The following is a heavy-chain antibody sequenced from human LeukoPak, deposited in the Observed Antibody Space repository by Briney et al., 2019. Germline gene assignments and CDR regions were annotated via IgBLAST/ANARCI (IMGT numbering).Heavy chain of an antibody. V-gene: IGHV4-34*01. D-gene: IGHD3-10*01. CDR3: ASPPSPSGYYYGMDV. CDR1: GGSFSGYY. Sequence: PSETLSLTCAVYGGSFSGYYWSWIRQPPGKGLEWIGEINHSGSTNYNPSLKSRVTISVDTSKNQFSLKLSSVTAADTAVYYCASPPSPSGYYYGMDVWGQGTTVTVSS. J-gene: IGHJ6*02. CDR2: INHSGST.